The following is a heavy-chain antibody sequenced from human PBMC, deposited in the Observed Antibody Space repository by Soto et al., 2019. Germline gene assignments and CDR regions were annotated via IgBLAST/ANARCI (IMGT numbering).Heavy chain of an antibody. CDR1: GGSISSYY. CDR2: IYYSGST. D-gene: IGHD3-22*01. V-gene: IGHV4-59*01. CDR3: ARARGGYYDY. Sequence: SETLSLTCTVSGGSISSYYWSWIRQPPGKGLEWIGYIYYSGSTNYNPSLKSRVSISVDTSKNQFSLKLSSVTAADTAVYYCARARGGYYDYWGQGTLVTVSS. J-gene: IGHJ4*02.